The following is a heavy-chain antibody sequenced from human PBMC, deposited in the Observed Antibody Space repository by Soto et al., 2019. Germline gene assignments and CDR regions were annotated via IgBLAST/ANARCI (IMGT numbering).Heavy chain of an antibody. CDR3: ARVLNDYIWGSYPQGGWFDP. CDR2: IYSGGST. Sequence: GGSLRLSCAASGFTVSSNYMSWVRQAPGKGLEWVSVIYSGGSTYYADSVKGRFTISRDNSKNTLYLQMNSLRAEDTAVYYCARVLNDYIWGSYPQGGWFDPWGQGTLVTVSS. D-gene: IGHD3-16*02. CDR1: GFTVSSNY. V-gene: IGHV3-66*01. J-gene: IGHJ5*02.